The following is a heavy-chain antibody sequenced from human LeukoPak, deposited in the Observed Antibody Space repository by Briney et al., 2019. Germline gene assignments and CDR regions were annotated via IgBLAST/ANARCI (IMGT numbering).Heavy chain of an antibody. J-gene: IGHJ4*02. V-gene: IGHV3-74*01. CDR1: GFTFSSYW. CDR3: AREGYTGSYPDY. CDR2: INTDGSST. D-gene: IGHD1-26*01. Sequence: GGSLRLSCTASGFTFSSYWMHWVRQAPGKGLVWVSRINTDGSSTNYADSVQGRFTISRDNAKNTLYLQMSSLRAEDMAVYYCAREGYTGSYPDYWGQGTLVTVSS.